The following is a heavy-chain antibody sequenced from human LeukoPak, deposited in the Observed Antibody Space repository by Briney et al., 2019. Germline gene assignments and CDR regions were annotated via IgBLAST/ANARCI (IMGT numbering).Heavy chain of an antibody. J-gene: IGHJ3*02. D-gene: IGHD1-26*01. CDR1: GFTFSSYE. CDR2: ISSSGSTI. V-gene: IGHV3-48*03. CDR3: ARDLGELLPYDAFDI. Sequence: GGSLRLSCAASGFTFSSYEMNWVRQAPGKGLEWVTHISSSGSTIYYADSVKGRFTISRDNAKNSLYLQMNSLRAEDTAVYYCARDLGELLPYDAFDIWGQGTMVTVSS.